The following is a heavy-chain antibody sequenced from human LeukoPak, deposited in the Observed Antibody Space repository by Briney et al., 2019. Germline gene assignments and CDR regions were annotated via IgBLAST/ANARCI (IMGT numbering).Heavy chain of an antibody. J-gene: IGHJ6*02. D-gene: IGHD3/OR15-3a*01. CDR1: GFTFSSYN. Sequence: GGSLRLSCAASGFTFSSYNMNWVRQAAGKGLEWVSSIDVRGSDIHYADSVRGRFTMSRDNAKNTVYLHMTSLTAEDTAVYFCARGLMDDYGTDVWGQGTTVTVSS. V-gene: IGHV3-21*01. CDR2: IDVRGSDI. CDR3: ARGLMDDYGTDV.